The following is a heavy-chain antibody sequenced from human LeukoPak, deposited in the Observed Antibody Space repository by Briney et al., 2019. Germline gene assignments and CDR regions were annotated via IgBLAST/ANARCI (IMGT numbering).Heavy chain of an antibody. Sequence: GGSLRLSCAASGFTFSSYAMSWVRQAPGKGLEWVSAISGSGGSTYYADSVKGRFTISRDNSKNPLYLQMNSLRAEDTAVYYCAKAGGGLEYYFDYWGQGTLVTVSS. CDR3: AKAGGGLEYYFDY. D-gene: IGHD3-3*01. J-gene: IGHJ4*02. V-gene: IGHV3-23*01. CDR2: ISGSGGST. CDR1: GFTFSSYA.